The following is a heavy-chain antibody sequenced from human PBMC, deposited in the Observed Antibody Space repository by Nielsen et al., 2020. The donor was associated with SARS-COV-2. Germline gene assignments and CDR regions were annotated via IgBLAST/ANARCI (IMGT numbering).Heavy chain of an antibody. Sequence: GGSLRLSCAASGFTFDDYAMHWVRQAPGKGLEWVSGISWNSGSIGYADSVKGRFTISRDNAKNSLYLQMNSLRAEDTALYYCAKDFYGSGSYYVDYWGQGTLVTVSS. CDR3: AKDFYGSGSYYVDY. CDR2: ISWNSGSI. D-gene: IGHD3-10*01. V-gene: IGHV3-9*01. CDR1: GFTFDDYA. J-gene: IGHJ4*02.